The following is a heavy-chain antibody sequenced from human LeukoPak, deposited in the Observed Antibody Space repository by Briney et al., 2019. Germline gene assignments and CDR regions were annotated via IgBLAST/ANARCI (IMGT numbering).Heavy chain of an antibody. CDR3: ARDLVSGQSSSSPS. D-gene: IGHD6-6*01. CDR2: IYYSGST. J-gene: IGHJ4*02. Sequence: SSETLSLTCTVSGGSISSGGYYWSWIRQHPGKGLEWIGYIYYSGSTYYNPTFKSRVTISVDPSKNQFSLKLGSLTAADTAVYYCARDLVSGQSSSSPSWGQGTLVTVSS. V-gene: IGHV4-31*03. CDR1: GGSISSGGYY.